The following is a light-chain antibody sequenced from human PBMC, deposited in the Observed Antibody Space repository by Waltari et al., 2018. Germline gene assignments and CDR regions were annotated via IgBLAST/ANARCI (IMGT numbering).Light chain of an antibody. V-gene: IGLV2-23*02. CDR1: SSDVGSYNV. CDR2: EVS. Sequence: QSALTQPASVSGSPGQSITISCTGTSSDVGSYNVVSWYQQHPGKAPKLMIYEVSKRPSGVSNRFSGYKSGNTASLTISGLQAEDEADYYCCSYAGSSTVVFGGGTKLTVL. CDR3: CSYAGSSTVV. J-gene: IGLJ2*01.